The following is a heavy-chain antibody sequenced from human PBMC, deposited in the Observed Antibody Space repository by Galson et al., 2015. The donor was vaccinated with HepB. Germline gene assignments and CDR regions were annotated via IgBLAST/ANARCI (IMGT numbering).Heavy chain of an antibody. V-gene: IGHV3-30*18. CDR3: AKGFPGLAVAHY. Sequence: SLRLSCAASGFTFSSYGMHWVRQAPGKGLEWVAVISYDGSNKYYADSVKGRFTISRDSSKNTLYLQMNSLRAEDTAVYYCAKGFPGLAVAHYWGQGTLVTVSS. D-gene: IGHD6-19*01. CDR1: GFTFSSYG. J-gene: IGHJ4*02. CDR2: ISYDGSNK.